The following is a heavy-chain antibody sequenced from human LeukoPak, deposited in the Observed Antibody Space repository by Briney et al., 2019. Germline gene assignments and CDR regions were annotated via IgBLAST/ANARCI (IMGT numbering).Heavy chain of an antibody. J-gene: IGHJ4*02. V-gene: IGHV3-9*01. CDR2: ISWNSGTI. D-gene: IGHD2-2*01. CDR1: RLSLEEYA. CDR3: VKYLKGVVNGPRSFDF. Sequence: PGGSLRLSCAASRLSLEEYAMHWVRQAPGKGLEWVSGISWNSGTIGYADSVKGRFTISRDNAKNSLYLQMNSLRAEDTALYYCVKYLKGVVNGPRSFDFWGQGTLVTVSS.